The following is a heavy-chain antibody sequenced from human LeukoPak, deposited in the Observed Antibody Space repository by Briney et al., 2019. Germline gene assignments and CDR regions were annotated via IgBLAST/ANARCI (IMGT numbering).Heavy chain of an antibody. CDR3: PRGRWGAMPFDY. CDR1: GGSFSGYY. Sequence: SETLSLTCAVYGGSFSGYYWSRIRQPPGKGLEWIGEINHSGSTNYNPSLKSRVTISVDTSKNQFSLKLSSVTAADTAVYYCPRGRWGAMPFDYWGQGTLVTVSS. J-gene: IGHJ4*02. V-gene: IGHV4-34*01. D-gene: IGHD3-16*01. CDR2: INHSGST.